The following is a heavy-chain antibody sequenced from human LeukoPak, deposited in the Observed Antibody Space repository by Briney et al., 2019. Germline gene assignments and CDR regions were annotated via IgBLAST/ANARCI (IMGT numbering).Heavy chain of an antibody. CDR1: GYTFTSYG. J-gene: IGHJ4*02. Sequence: ASVKVSCKASGYTFTSYGINWVRQAPGQGLEWMGWISTYNGDTNYTQKLQDRLTMTTDTSTSTAYMELRSLRSDDTAVYYCARLPDHDNSVYTSSIDYWGQGTLVTVSS. CDR2: ISTYNGDT. V-gene: IGHV1-18*01. CDR3: ARLPDHDNSVYTSSIDY. D-gene: IGHD3-22*01.